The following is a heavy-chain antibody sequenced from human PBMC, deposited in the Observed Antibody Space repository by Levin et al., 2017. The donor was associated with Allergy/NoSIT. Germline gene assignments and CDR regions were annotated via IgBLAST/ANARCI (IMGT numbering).Heavy chain of an antibody. CDR1: GYTFENFS. V-gene: IGHV5-51*01. CDR3: ARVGVLVEASRGGGFDM. J-gene: IGHJ3*02. D-gene: IGHD3-3*01. CDR2: INPADSQI. Sequence: RGESLKISCKASGYTFENFSIGWVRQMPGKGLEWMGIINPADSQIIYSPSFQGQVTMSAYQYNTTAYLQLNSLKASDTAMYYCARVGVLVEASRGGGFDMWGQGTMVTVSS.